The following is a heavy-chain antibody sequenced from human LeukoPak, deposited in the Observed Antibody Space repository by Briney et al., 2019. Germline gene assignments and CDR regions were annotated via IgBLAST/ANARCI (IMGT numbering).Heavy chain of an antibody. CDR3: ARVRYCSSTSCYSWFDP. V-gene: IGHV4-34*01. CDR1: GGSFSGYY. Sequence: SETLSLTCAVYGGSFSGYYWSWIRQPPGKGLEWIGEINHSGSTNYNPPPKSRVTISVDTSKNQFSLELSSVTAADTAVYYCARVRYCSSTSCYSWFDPWGQGTLVTVSS. D-gene: IGHD2-2*01. CDR2: INHSGST. J-gene: IGHJ5*02.